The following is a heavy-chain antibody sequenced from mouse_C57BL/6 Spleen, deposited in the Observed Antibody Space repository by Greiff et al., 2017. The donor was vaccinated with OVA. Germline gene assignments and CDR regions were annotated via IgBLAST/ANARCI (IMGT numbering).Heavy chain of an antibody. V-gene: IGHV1-62-2*01. CDR3: ARHGITTVVWYFDV. J-gene: IGHJ1*03. D-gene: IGHD1-1*01. CDR2: FYPVICGI. CDR1: GYTFTEYT. Sequence: VQLQQSGAELVKPGASVKLSCKASGYTFTEYTIHWVKQRSGQRLEWIGWFYPVICGIHDNEKFKDKATLTADKSSSTVYMELSRLTSEDSVVYFCARHGITTVVWYFDVWGTGTTVTVSS.